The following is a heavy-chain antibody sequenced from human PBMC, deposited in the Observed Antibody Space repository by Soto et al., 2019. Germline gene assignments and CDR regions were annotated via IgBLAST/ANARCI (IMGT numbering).Heavy chain of an antibody. D-gene: IGHD3-3*01. Sequence: ASVKVSCKASGYTFTSYGISWVRQAPGQGLEWMGWISAYNGNTNYVQKLQGRVTMTTDTSTSTAYMELRSLRSDDTAVYYCARGGDKYDFWLPHMDVWGKGTTVTVSS. V-gene: IGHV1-18*01. CDR1: GYTFTSYG. CDR2: ISAYNGNT. CDR3: ARGGDKYDFWLPHMDV. J-gene: IGHJ6*03.